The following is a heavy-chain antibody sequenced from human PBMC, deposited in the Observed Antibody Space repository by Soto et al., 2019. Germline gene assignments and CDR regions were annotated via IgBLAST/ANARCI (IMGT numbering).Heavy chain of an antibody. Sequence: EVQLLESGGGLVQPGGSLRLSCAASGFTFSSYAMSWVRQAPGKGLEWVSAISGSGGSTYDADSVKGRFTISRDNSKKTLYLQMNNLRAEDTAVYYCAKTIRCSGSYYYYGMDVWGQGTTVTVSS. CDR1: GFTFSSYA. V-gene: IGHV3-23*01. CDR2: ISGSGGST. CDR3: AKTIRCSGSYYYYGMDV. D-gene: IGHD1-26*01. J-gene: IGHJ6*02.